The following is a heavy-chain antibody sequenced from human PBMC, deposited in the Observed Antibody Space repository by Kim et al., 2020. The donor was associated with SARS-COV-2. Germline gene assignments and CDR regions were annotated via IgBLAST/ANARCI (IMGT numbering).Heavy chain of an antibody. CDR2: IWYDGSNK. CDR3: ARDHSKGYYYGMDV. V-gene: IGHV3-33*01. J-gene: IGHJ6*02. CDR1: GFTFSSYG. Sequence: VGSLRLSCAASGFTFSSYGMHWVRQAPGKGLEWVAVIWYDGSNKYYADSVKGRFTISRDNSKNTLYLQMNSLRAEDTAVYYCARDHSKGYYYGMDVWGQGTTVTVSS. D-gene: IGHD5-18*01.